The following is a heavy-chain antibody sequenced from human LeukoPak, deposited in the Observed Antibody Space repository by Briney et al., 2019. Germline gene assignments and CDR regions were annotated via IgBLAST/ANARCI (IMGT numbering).Heavy chain of an antibody. Sequence: GGSLRLSCAASGFTLSSYSMNWVCQAPGKGLEWVSYISSSSSTIYYADSVKGRFTISRDNAKNSLYLQMNSLRAEDTAVYYCAPGPGYLDYWGQGTLVTVSS. J-gene: IGHJ4*02. V-gene: IGHV3-48*04. CDR1: GFTLSSYS. CDR3: APGPGYLDY. CDR2: ISSSSSTI. D-gene: IGHD6-13*01.